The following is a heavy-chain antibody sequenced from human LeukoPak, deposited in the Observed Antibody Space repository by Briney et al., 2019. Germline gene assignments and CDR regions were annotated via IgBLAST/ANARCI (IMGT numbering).Heavy chain of an antibody. Sequence: PGGSLRLSCAASGLTFSSYAMSWVRQAPGKGLEWVSAISGGGGSTYYADSVKGRFTISRDNAKNSLYLQMNSLRAEDTALYYCAKDRAYSSGWFFDYWGQGTLVTVSS. V-gene: IGHV3-23*01. CDR3: AKDRAYSSGWFFDY. D-gene: IGHD6-19*01. CDR2: ISGGGGST. CDR1: GLTFSSYA. J-gene: IGHJ4*02.